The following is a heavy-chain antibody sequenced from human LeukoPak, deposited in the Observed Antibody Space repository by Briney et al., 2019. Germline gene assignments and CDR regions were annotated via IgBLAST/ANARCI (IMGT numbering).Heavy chain of an antibody. D-gene: IGHD2/OR15-2a*01. CDR1: GVTFSRNW. J-gene: IGHJ4*02. V-gene: IGHV3-7*01. CDR2: INPDGSQK. CDR3: AKLLGTVTTYDY. Sequence: GGSLRLSCEASGVTFSRNWMSWVRQAPGKGQEWVASINPDGSQKFYVDSVKGRFTISRDNTKSSLYLEMNSLGAEDTAMYYCAKLLGTVTTYDYWGQGIRVTVSS.